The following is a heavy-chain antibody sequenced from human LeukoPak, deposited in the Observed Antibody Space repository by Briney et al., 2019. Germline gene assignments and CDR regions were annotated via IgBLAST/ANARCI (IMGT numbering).Heavy chain of an antibody. V-gene: IGHV1-2*02. CDR1: GYTFTGYY. Sequence: ASVKVSCKASGYTFTGYYMHWVRQAPGQGLEWMRWVNPNSGGTNYAQKFQGRVTMTRDTSISTAYMELSRLRSDDTAVYYCARDKAPTGYCSSTSCYDPYYFDYWGQGTLVTVSS. J-gene: IGHJ4*02. CDR2: VNPNSGGT. D-gene: IGHD2-2*01. CDR3: ARDKAPTGYCSSTSCYDPYYFDY.